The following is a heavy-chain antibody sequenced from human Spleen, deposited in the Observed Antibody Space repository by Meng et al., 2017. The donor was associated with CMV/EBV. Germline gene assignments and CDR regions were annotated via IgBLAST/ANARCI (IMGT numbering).Heavy chain of an antibody. CDR3: AREGDPLDIAVEPPAIRNYYYGMDV. V-gene: IGHV1-18*01. D-gene: IGHD2-2*02. CDR1: GYTFTSYG. J-gene: IGHJ6*02. CDR2: ISAYNGNT. Sequence: ASVKVSCKASGYTFTSYGISWVRQAPGQGLEWMGWISAYNGNTNYAQKLQGRVTITRDMSTSTAYMELRSLRSDDTAVYYCAREGDPLDIAVEPPAIRNYYYGMDVWGQGTTVTVSS.